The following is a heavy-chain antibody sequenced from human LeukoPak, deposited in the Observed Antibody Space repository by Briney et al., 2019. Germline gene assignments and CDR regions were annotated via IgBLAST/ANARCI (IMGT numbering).Heavy chain of an antibody. CDR2: IKSKTDGGTT. CDR3: AHRDTAMVRVDY. J-gene: IGHJ4*02. V-gene: IGHV3-15*01. D-gene: IGHD5-18*01. Sequence: GGSLRLSCAASGFTFSSYAMSWVRQAPGKGLEWVGRIKSKTDGGTTDYAAPVKGRFTISRDDSKSTVYLQMNSLTTEDTAVYFCAHRDTAMVRVDYWGQGTLVTVSS. CDR1: GFTFSSYA.